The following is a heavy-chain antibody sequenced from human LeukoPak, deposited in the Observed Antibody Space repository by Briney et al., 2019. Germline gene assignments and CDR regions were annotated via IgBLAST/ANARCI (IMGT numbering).Heavy chain of an antibody. CDR2: ISGGGGST. Sequence: GGSLRLSCAASGFTFTSYSMNWVRHAPGKGLEWVSTISGGGGSTYYTDSVKGRFTISRDNSKNTLYLQVNSLRAEDTAVYYCAKGGKWDVTPFDYWGQGTLVTVSS. D-gene: IGHD1-26*01. CDR1: GFTFTSYS. J-gene: IGHJ4*02. V-gene: IGHV3-23*01. CDR3: AKGGKWDVTPFDY.